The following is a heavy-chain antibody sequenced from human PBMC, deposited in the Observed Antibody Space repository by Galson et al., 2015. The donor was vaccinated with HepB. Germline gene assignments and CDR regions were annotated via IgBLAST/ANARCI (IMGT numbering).Heavy chain of an antibody. CDR2: VYPEDSDA. J-gene: IGHJ4*02. D-gene: IGHD6-13*01. CDR1: GYTFTNSW. Sequence: QSGAEVKKPGESLKISCKASGYTFTNSWIAWVRQVPGKGLEWVGIVYPEDSDARYGPSFEGQVTISVDASIATAYLEWNSLKASDTAMYYCARAGNSWFFDYWGQGTLVTVSS. V-gene: IGHV5-51*01. CDR3: ARAGNSWFFDY.